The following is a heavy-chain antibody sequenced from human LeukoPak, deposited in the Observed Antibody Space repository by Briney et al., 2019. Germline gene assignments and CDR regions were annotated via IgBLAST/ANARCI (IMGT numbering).Heavy chain of an antibody. CDR1: GFTFSSYA. CDR3: AKALDIVVVVIDY. D-gene: IGHD2-15*01. J-gene: IGHJ4*02. Sequence: GGSLRLSCAASGFTFSSYAMSWVRQAPEKGLEWASAISGSGGSTYYADSVKGRFTISRDNSKNTLYLQMNSLRAEDTAVYYCAKALDIVVVVIDYWGQGTLVTVSS. CDR2: ISGSGGST. V-gene: IGHV3-23*01.